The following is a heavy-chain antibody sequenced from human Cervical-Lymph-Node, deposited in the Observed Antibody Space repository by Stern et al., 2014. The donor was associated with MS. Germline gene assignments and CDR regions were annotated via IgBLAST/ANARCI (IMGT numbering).Heavy chain of an antibody. CDR2: IHPSGNA. Sequence: QLVQSGPGLVKPSQTLSLTCTLSGGSVSSGSSYWSWIRQPAGKGLEWIGRIHPSGNAFYTPSLKSRVTISRDTSKNHISLKLNPVTAADTAVYYCASGYRFFESWGQGTLVTVSS. V-gene: IGHV4-61*02. CDR1: GGSVSSGSSY. J-gene: IGHJ4*02. CDR3: ASGYRFFES. D-gene: IGHD5-18*01.